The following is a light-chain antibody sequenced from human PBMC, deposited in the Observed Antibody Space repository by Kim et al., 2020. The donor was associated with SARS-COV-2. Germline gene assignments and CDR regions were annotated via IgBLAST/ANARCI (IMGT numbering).Light chain of an antibody. CDR1: QSVSSSY. CDR3: QQYGSSPSWT. Sequence: EIVLTQSPGPLSLSPGERATLSCRASQSVSSSYLAWYQQKPGQAPRLLIYGASSRATGIPDRFSGSGSGTDFTLTISRLEPEDVAVYYCQQYGSSPSWTFGQGTKVDIK. J-gene: IGKJ1*01. V-gene: IGKV3-20*01. CDR2: GAS.